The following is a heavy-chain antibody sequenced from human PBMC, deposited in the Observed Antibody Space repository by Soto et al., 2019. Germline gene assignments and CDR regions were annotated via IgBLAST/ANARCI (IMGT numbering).Heavy chain of an antibody. V-gene: IGHV3-23*01. Sequence: EVQLLESGGGLVQPGGSLRLSCAASGFTFSSYAMSWVRQAPGKGLEWVSAISGSGGSTYYADSVKGRFTISRDNSKNTLYLQMNSLSAEDTAVYYCAKGYYYDSSGYYYGRGGLGYYFDYWGQGTLVTVSS. CDR2: ISGSGGST. CDR3: AKGYYYDSSGYYYGRGGLGYYFDY. CDR1: GFTFSSYA. J-gene: IGHJ4*02. D-gene: IGHD3-22*01.